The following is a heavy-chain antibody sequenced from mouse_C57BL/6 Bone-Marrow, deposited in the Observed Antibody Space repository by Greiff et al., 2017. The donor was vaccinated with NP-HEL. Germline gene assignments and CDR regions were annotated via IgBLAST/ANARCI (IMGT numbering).Heavy chain of an antibody. V-gene: IGHV3-8*01. J-gene: IGHJ4*01. CDR3: ARGGQLRLRGYYAMDY. D-gene: IGHD3-2*02. CDR2: ISYSGST. Sequence: EVKLMESGPGLAKPSQTLSLTCSVTGYSITSDYWNWIRKFPGNKLEYMGYISYSGSTYYNPSLKSRISITRDTSKNQYYLQLNSVTTEDTATYYCARGGQLRLRGYYAMDYWGQGTSVTVSS. CDR1: GYSITSDY.